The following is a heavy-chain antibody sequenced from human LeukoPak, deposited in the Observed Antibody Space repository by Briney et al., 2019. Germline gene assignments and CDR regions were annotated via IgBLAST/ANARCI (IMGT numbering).Heavy chain of an antibody. Sequence: ASVKVSCKASGYSFGSKSMHWVRQAPGQGLEWMAIIDPRGASTANAGKFQGRVTVTMDTSTSTVYMELSSLTSEDAAVYYCARDGSWSFDYWGQGTLVTVSS. V-gene: IGHV1-46*01. J-gene: IGHJ4*02. D-gene: IGHD6-13*01. CDR3: ARDGSWSFDY. CDR1: GYSFGSKS. CDR2: IDPRGAST.